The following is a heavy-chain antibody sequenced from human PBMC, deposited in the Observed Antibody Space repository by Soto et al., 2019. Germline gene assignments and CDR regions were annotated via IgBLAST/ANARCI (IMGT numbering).Heavy chain of an antibody. Sequence: ASVKVSCKASGYTFTGYYMHWVRQAPGQGLEWMGWINPNSGGTNYAQKFQGWVTMTRDTSISTAYMELSRLRSDDTAVYYCARDHMPDYYGSGSSKVYYYYGMDVWGQGTTVTSP. CDR2: INPNSGGT. CDR3: ARDHMPDYYGSGSSKVYYYYGMDV. V-gene: IGHV1-2*04. CDR1: GYTFTGYY. D-gene: IGHD3-10*01. J-gene: IGHJ6*02.